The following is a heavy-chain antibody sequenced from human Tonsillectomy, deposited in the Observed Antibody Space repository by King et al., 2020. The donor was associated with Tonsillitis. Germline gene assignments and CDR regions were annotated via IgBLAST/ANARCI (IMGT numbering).Heavy chain of an antibody. J-gene: IGHJ5*02. V-gene: IGHV4-34*01. D-gene: IGHD3-3*01. CDR3: ARGGGYYDFWSGYQGFDP. Sequence: VQLQQWGAGLLKPSETLSLTCAVYGGSFSGYYWSWIRQPPGKGLEWIGEINHSGSTNYNPSLKSRVTISVDTSKNQFSLKLSSVTAADTAVYYCARGGGYYDFWSGYQGFDPWGPGTLVTVSS. CDR2: INHSGST. CDR1: GGSFSGYY.